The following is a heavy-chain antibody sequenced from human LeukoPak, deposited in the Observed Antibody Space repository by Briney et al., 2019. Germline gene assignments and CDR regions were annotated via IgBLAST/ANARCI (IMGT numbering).Heavy chain of an antibody. CDR3: ARRKGDYDSSGYYYQPDTFDI. D-gene: IGHD3-22*01. J-gene: IGHJ3*02. V-gene: IGHV4-34*01. Sequence: PSETLSLTCAVYGGSFSGYYWSWIRQPPGKGLEWIGEINHSGSTNYNPSLKSRVTISVDTSKKQFSLKLSSVTAADTAVYYCARRKGDYDSSGYYYQPDTFDIWGQGTMVTVSS. CDR1: GGSFSGYY. CDR2: INHSGST.